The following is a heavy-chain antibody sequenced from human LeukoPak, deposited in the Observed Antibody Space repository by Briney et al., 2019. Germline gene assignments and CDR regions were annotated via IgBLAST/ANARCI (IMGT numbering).Heavy chain of an antibody. V-gene: IGHV3-74*01. CDR1: GFTFSSYW. CDR3: VRDDYGDYLFEN. Sequence: GGSLTLSCAASGFTFSSYWMHWVRQSPGKGLVWVSPIYSDGSSTSYADSVKGRFTISRDNAKNTLYLQMNSRRAEDMAVYYCVRDDYGDYLFENWGQGTLVTVSS. J-gene: IGHJ4*02. CDR2: IYSDGSST. D-gene: IGHD4-17*01.